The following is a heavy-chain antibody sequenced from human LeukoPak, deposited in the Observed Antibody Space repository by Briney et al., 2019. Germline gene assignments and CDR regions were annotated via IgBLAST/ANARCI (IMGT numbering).Heavy chain of an antibody. J-gene: IGHJ6*03. CDR2: IYYSGSA. CDR3: AREFRDCSSTSCPPYYYYYYMDV. V-gene: IGHV4-59*01. Sequence: PSETLSLTCTVSGGSISSYYWSWIRQPPGKGLEWIGYIYYSGSANYNPSLKSRVTISVDTSKNQFSLKLSSVTAADTAVYYCAREFRDCSSTSCPPYYYYYYMDVWGKGTTVTVSS. D-gene: IGHD2-2*01. CDR1: GGSISSYY.